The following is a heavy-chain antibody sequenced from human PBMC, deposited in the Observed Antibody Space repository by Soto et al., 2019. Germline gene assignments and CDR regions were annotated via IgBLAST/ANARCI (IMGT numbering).Heavy chain of an antibody. CDR2: INAGNGNT. CDR1: GYTFTSYA. D-gene: IGHD2-2*01. CDR3: ARGLYFSITTGYWSHRRVLDCFDP. Sequence: GASVKVSCKASGYTFTSYAMHWVRQAPGQRLEWMGWINAGNGNTKYSQKFQGRVTITRDTSASTAYMELSSLRSEDTAVYYCARGLYFSITTGYWSHRRVLDCFDPGGQRTRVTVTS. J-gene: IGHJ5*02. V-gene: IGHV1-3*01.